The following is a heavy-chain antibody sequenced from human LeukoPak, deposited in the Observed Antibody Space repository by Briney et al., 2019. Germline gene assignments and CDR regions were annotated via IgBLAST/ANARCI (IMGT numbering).Heavy chain of an antibody. J-gene: IGHJ6*03. CDR2: ISYIGST. Sequence: KASETLSLTCTVSGGSISNYYWSWIRQPPGKGLEWIGYISYIGSTNYNPSLKSRVTILEDTSKNQFSLKLSSVTAADTAVYYCAGSYYYYMDVWGKGTTVTVSS. V-gene: IGHV4-59*01. CDR1: GGSISNYY. CDR3: AGSYYYYMDV.